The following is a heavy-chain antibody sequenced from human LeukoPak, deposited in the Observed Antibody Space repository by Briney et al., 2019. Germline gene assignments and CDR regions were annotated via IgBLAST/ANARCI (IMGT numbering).Heavy chain of an antibody. CDR3: AGDAGYDRFDY. CDR2: IKEDGSAE. D-gene: IGHD3-22*01. V-gene: IGHV3-7*05. J-gene: IGHJ4*02. Sequence: PGGSLRLSCADSGSTFSRSWMTWVRQAPGKGLEWVANIKEDGSAENYVDSVKGRFTISRDNAKNTLYLEMESLRAEDTAVYYCAGDAGYDRFDYWGQGTLVTVSS. CDR1: GSTFSRSW.